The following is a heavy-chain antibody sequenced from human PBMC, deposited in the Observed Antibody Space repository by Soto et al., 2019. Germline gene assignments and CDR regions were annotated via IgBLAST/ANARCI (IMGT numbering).Heavy chain of an antibody. CDR3: ARDSSSWGLTRYFYGMDV. D-gene: IGHD6-13*01. V-gene: IGHV4-59*01. Sequence: PSETLSLTCTVSCGSITSYYWSWIRQPPGKGLEWIGYIYYSGSTNYNPSLKSRVTISVDTSKNQFSLKLSSVTAADTAVYYCARDSSSWGLTRYFYGMDVWGQGTTVTVSS. J-gene: IGHJ6*02. CDR1: CGSITSYY. CDR2: IYYSGST.